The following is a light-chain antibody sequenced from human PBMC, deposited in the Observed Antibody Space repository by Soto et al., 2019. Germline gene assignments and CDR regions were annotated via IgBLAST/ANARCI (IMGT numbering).Light chain of an antibody. Sequence: AIRMTQSPSSFSASTGDRVTITCRASQGISSYLAWYQQKPGKAPNLLIYAASTLQSGVPSRFSGSGSGTDFTLTISCLQPEDFATYHCQQYHSYPPTFGQGTKVEIK. J-gene: IGKJ1*01. CDR1: QGISSY. V-gene: IGKV1-8*01. CDR3: QQYHSYPPT. CDR2: AAS.